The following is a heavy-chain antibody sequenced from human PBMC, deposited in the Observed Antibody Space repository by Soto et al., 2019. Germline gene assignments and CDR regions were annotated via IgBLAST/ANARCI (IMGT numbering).Heavy chain of an antibody. D-gene: IGHD6-19*01. V-gene: IGHV4-39*01. CDR1: GGSISSSSYY. J-gene: IGHJ6*03. Sequence: SETLSLTCTVSGGSISSSSYYWGWIRQPPGKGLEWIGSIYYSGSTYYNPSLKSRVTISVDTSKNQFSLKLSSVTAADTAVYYCARILMAVAGDYYYMDVWGKGTTVTVSS. CDR2: IYYSGST. CDR3: ARILMAVAGDYYYMDV.